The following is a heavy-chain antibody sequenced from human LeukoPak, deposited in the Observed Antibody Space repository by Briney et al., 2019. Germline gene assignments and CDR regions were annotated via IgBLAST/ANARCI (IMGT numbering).Heavy chain of an antibody. D-gene: IGHD3-22*01. Sequence: GGSLRLSCAASGFTFRNYWMSWVRQAPGRGLEWVATIKEEGSEKYYVDSVKGRFAISRDNVKSSLYLQVNRMRAEDTAVYYCATYSSLNAREFQYWGQGTLVTVSS. CDR1: GFTFRNYW. CDR2: IKEEGSEK. CDR3: ATYSSLNAREFQY. V-gene: IGHV3-7*01. J-gene: IGHJ1*01.